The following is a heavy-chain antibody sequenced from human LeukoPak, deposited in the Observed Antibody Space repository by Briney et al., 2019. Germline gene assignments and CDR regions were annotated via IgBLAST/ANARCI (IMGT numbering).Heavy chain of an antibody. CDR1: GYTFTGYY. D-gene: IGHD2-21*01. Sequence: ASVKVSCKASGYTFTGYYMHWVRQAPGQGLEWMGWINPNSGGTNYAQKFQGRVTMTRDTSISTAYMELSRLRSHDTAVYYCARAVNCGGDCYFAEYFQHWGQGTLVTVSS. CDR3: ARAVNCGGDCYFAEYFQH. J-gene: IGHJ1*01. CDR2: INPNSGGT. V-gene: IGHV1-2*02.